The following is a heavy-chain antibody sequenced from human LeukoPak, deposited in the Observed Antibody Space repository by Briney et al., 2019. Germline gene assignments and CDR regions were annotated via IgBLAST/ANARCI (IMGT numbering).Heavy chain of an antibody. Sequence: PGGSLRLSCAASGFPFSSNAMQWVRQAPGKGRVWVAATSYDKRNKYYGDSVRCRFTISRDNSKNTLYLQMNSLRVEDTALYYCARGWDNNDSSGYSAWGQGTLVTVSS. CDR1: GFPFSSNA. D-gene: IGHD3-22*01. CDR2: TSYDKRNK. J-gene: IGHJ4*02. V-gene: IGHV3-30*04. CDR3: ARGWDNNDSSGYSA.